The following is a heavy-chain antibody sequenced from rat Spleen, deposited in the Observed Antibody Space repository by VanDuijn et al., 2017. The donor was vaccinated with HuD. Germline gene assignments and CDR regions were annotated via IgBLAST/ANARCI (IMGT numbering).Heavy chain of an antibody. V-gene: IGHV5-29*01. CDR3: TTGDYGYTRLFAY. Sequence: EVQLVESGGGFVLPGRSLKLSCAASGFTFSNYGMAWVRQAPTKGLEWVASISYDGNSIYYRDSVQGRFTISRDIAKSSLYLQMDSLRSEDTATYYCTTGDYGYTRLFAYWGQGTLVTVSS. CDR1: GFTFSNYG. J-gene: IGHJ3*01. CDR2: ISYDGNSI. D-gene: IGHD1-9*01.